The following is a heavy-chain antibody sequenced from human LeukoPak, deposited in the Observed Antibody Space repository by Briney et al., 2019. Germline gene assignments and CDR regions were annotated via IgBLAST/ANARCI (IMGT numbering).Heavy chain of an antibody. J-gene: IGHJ3*02. CDR1: GYTFTGYY. CDR3: ARDISINTKNAFDI. V-gene: IGHV1-2*02. D-gene: IGHD3-9*01. CDR2: INPKTGGT. Sequence: ASVKVSCKASGYTFTGYYLHWMRQAPGQGLEWMGWINPKTGGTNYAQKFQVRVTMTRDTSTSTAYMELSSLRSDDTAVYYCARDISINTKNAFDIWGQGTMVTVSS.